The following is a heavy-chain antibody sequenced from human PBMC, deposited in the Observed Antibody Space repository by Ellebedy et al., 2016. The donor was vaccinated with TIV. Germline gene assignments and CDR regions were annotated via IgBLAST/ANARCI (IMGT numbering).Heavy chain of an antibody. D-gene: IGHD5-18*01. CDR3: ARDIRPYPAMVNAMDV. Sequence: GESLKISCEASGFTFSTYSMNWVRQAPGRGLEWVSSISSSSTYIYYRDSLKGRFTISRDNAKYSLYLQMNSLRAEDTAVYYCARDIRPYPAMVNAMDVWGQGTTVTVSS. J-gene: IGHJ6*02. V-gene: IGHV3-21*01. CDR2: ISSSSTYI. CDR1: GFTFSTYS.